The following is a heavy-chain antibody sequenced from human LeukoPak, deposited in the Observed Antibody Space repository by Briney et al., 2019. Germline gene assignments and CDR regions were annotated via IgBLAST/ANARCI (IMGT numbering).Heavy chain of an antibody. CDR2: ISSSSSTI. Sequence: PGGSLRLSCAASGFTFSSYSMNWVRQAPGKGLEWVSSISSSSSTIYYADSVKGRFTISRDNAKNSLYLQMNSLRAEDTAVYYCARDRSAVGTMDVWGKGTTVTVSS. D-gene: IGHD4-23*01. V-gene: IGHV3-48*04. CDR1: GFTFSSYS. CDR3: ARDRSAVGTMDV. J-gene: IGHJ6*03.